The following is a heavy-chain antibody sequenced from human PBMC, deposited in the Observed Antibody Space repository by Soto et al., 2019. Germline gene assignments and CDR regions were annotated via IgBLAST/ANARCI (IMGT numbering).Heavy chain of an antibody. CDR1: GFTYTRYS. CDR2: ISSTTNYI. Sequence: PGGSLRLSCAASGFTYTRYSMNWVRQAPGKGLEWVSSISSTTNYIYYGDSMKGRFTISRDNAKNSLYLEMNSLRAEDTAVYYCARESEDLTSNFDYWGQGTLVTVSS. V-gene: IGHV3-21*06. J-gene: IGHJ4*02. CDR3: ARESEDLTSNFDY.